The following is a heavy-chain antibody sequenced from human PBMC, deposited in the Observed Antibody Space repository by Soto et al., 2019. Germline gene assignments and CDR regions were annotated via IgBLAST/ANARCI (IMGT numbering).Heavy chain of an antibody. CDR1: GFTYTRYS. CDR2: ISSTTNYI. Sequence: PGGSLRLSCAASGFTYTRYSMNWVRQAPGKGLEWVSSISSTTNYIYYGDSMKGRFTISRDNAKNSLYLEMNSLRAEDTAVYYCARESEDLTSNFDYWGQGTLVTVSS. V-gene: IGHV3-21*06. J-gene: IGHJ4*02. CDR3: ARESEDLTSNFDY.